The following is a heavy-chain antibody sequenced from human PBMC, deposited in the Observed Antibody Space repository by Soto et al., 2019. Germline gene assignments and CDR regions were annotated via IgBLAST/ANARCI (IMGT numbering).Heavy chain of an antibody. D-gene: IGHD2-21*01. J-gene: IGHJ5*02. CDR3: ARRNLRDCKRWCFDP. Sequence: GASVKVSCKASGYTFTENQIHWLRRAPGQRLQWLGRIDPKSGDTTFAPTFQGRVTMTRDTSTNTAYLELTRLTSDDTAIYYCARRNLRDCKRWCFDPWGLGTLVTVSS. CDR1: GYTFTENQ. V-gene: IGHV1-2*02. CDR2: IDPKSGDT.